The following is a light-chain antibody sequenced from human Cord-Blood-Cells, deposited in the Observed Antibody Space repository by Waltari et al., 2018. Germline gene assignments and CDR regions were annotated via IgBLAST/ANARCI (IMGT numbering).Light chain of an antibody. CDR2: AVS. CDR3: SSYTSSSIGV. J-gene: IGLJ3*02. Sequence: SALTQPASVPGSPGQSITISCTGTSSDVGGFNYSCWYQQHSGKAPKLMIYAVSNRPSGVSNRFSGSKSRSTASLAISGLQAEDEADYYCSSYTSSSIGVFGGGTKLTVL. V-gene: IGLV2-14*03. CDR1: SSDVGGFNY.